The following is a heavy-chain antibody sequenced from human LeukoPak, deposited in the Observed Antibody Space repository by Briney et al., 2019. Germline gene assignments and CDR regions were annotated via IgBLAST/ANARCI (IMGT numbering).Heavy chain of an antibody. V-gene: IGHV3-23*01. D-gene: IGHD6-13*01. Sequence: PGGSLRLSCAASGFTVSDNYMTWVRQAPGRGLEWVSSVDGGGGGTYYADSVKGRFTISRDNSKDTLYLQMNGLRAEDTAVYFCAKQSAGSAAWYSLHYDFWGQGTLVTVSS. CDR1: GFTVSDNY. CDR3: AKQSAGSAAWYSLHYDF. CDR2: VDGGGGGT. J-gene: IGHJ4*02.